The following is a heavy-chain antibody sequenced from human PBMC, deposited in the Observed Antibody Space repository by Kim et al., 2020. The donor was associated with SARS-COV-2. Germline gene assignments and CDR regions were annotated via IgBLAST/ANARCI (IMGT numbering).Heavy chain of an antibody. CDR2: ISYDGSNK. Sequence: WGSLRLSCAASGFTFSSYGMHWVRQAPGKGLEWVAVISYDGSNKYYADSVKGRFTISRDNSKNTLYLQMNSLRAEDTAVYYCAKGYGYAGGVDYWGQGTLVTVSS. CDR3: AKGYGYAGGVDY. J-gene: IGHJ4*02. V-gene: IGHV3-30*18. CDR1: GFTFSSYG. D-gene: IGHD5-12*01.